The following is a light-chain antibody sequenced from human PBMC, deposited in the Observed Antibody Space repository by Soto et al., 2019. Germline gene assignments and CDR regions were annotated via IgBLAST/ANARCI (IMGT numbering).Light chain of an antibody. V-gene: IGLV2-23*02. CDR3: CSYAGSSTLYV. J-gene: IGLJ1*01. CDR2: EVN. Sequence: QSVLTQPASVSGSPGQSITISCTGTSSGIGTYNLVSWYQQHPGKAPKLMIYEVNKRPSGVSDRFSGSKSGNTASLTISGLQAEDEADYYCCSYAGSSTLYVFGTGTKVTVL. CDR1: SSGIGTYNL.